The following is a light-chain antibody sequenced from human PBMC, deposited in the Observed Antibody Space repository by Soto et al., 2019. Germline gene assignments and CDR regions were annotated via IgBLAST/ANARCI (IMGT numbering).Light chain of an antibody. CDR2: GVT. V-gene: IGLV2-14*01. Sequence: QSVLTQPASVSGSLGQSITISCTGSSSDIGTYNYVSWYQHHPGKAPKLVIYGVTNRPSGFSDRFSGSKSVNTASLTISGLQAEDEADYYCGSYTTSSTYVFGSGTKV. CDR3: GSYTTSSTYV. J-gene: IGLJ1*01. CDR1: SSDIGTYNY.